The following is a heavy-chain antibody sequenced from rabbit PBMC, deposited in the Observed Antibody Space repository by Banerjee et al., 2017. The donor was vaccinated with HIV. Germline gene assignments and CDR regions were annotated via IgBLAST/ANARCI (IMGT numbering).Heavy chain of an antibody. CDR3: ARDLAGVIGWNFNL. D-gene: IGHD4-1*01. Sequence: QQVVESGGGLVKPGASLTLTCTASGFYDMCWVRQAPGKGLEWIACINTISGDTVYATWAKGRFTISKASWTTVTLQMTSLTAADTASYFCARDLAGVIGWNFNLWGPGTLVTVS. CDR1: GFYD. CDR2: INTISGDT. J-gene: IGHJ4*01. V-gene: IGHV1S40*01.